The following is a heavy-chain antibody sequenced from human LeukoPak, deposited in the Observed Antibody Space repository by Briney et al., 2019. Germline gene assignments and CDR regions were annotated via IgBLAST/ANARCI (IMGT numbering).Heavy chain of an antibody. J-gene: IGHJ4*02. CDR3: ARSGGDYFDY. D-gene: IGHD3-10*01. V-gene: IGHV4-59*01. Sequence: PSETLSLTCTVSGGSISSNYWSWIRQPPGKGLEWIGYIYYSGSTNYNPSLKSRVTISVDTSKNQFSLKLSSVTAADTAVYYCARSGGDYFDYWGQGTLVTVSS. CDR1: GGSISSNY. CDR2: IYYSGST.